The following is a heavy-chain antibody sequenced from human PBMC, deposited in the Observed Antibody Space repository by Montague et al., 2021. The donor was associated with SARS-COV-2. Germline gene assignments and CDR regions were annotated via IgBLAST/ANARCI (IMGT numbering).Heavy chain of an antibody. CDR1: GFTFSSYE. J-gene: IGHJ3*02. CDR3: ARWGYDYVWGNYRYPHDAFDI. CDR2: VSSSGSRI. D-gene: IGHD3-16*02. V-gene: IGHV3-48*03. Sequence: SLRLPCAASGFTFSSYEMNWVRQAPGKGLEWVLYVSSSGSRIYYADSVKGRFTISRDNTKNSLSLQMNSLRAEVTAVYYCARWGYDYVWGNYRYPHDAFDIWGQGTLVTVAS.